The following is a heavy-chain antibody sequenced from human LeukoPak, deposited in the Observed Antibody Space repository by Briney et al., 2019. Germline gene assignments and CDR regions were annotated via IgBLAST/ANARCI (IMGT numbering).Heavy chain of an antibody. J-gene: IGHJ6*02. CDR2: INHSGST. CDR3: ARDPHPDFWSGFLHYYYGIDV. Sequence: SETLSLTCAVYGGSFSGYYWSWIRQPPGKGLEWIGEINHSGSTNYNPSLKSRVTISVDTSKNQFSLKLSSVTAADTAVYYCARDPHPDFWSGFLHYYYGIDVWGQGTTVTVSS. D-gene: IGHD3-3*01. CDR1: GGSFSGYY. V-gene: IGHV4-34*01.